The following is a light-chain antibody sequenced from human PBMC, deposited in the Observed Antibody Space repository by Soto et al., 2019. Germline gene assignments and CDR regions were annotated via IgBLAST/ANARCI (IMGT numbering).Light chain of an antibody. CDR2: TSN. V-gene: IGLV1-44*01. CDR1: YSTIGSKT. CDR3: AAWNDSLNGVV. J-gene: IGLJ3*02. Sequence: QSVLTQPPSASGTPGQRVTTSCSGSYSTIGSKTLNWYQHLPGSAPKLLIYTSNQRPSGVPDRFSGSKSGTSASLAISGLQPEDEADYYCAAWNDSLNGVVFGGGTKLTVL.